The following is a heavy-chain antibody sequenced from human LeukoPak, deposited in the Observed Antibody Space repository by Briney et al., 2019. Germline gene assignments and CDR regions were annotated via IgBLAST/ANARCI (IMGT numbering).Heavy chain of an antibody. CDR3: ARSRRGGYDSSGYSCFDY. Sequence: GGSLRLSCAASGFTVSSNYMSWVRQAPGKGLEWVSVIYSGGSTYYADSVKGRFTISRDNSKNTLYLQMNSLRAEDTAVYYCARSRRGGYDSSGYSCFDYWGQGTLVTVPS. V-gene: IGHV3-53*01. CDR2: IYSGGST. D-gene: IGHD3-22*01. J-gene: IGHJ4*02. CDR1: GFTVSSNY.